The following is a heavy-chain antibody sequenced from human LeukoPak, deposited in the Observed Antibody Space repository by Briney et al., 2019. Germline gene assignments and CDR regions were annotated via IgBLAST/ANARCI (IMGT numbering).Heavy chain of an antibody. Sequence: SETLSLTCAVYGGSFSGYSWSWIRQPPGKGLEWIGYIYHSGSTYYNPSLKSRVTISVDRSKNQFSLKLSSVTAADTAVYYCAGGIAARLDYWGQGTLVTVSS. V-gene: IGHV4-30-2*01. CDR1: GGSFSGYS. D-gene: IGHD6-6*01. CDR3: AGGIAARLDY. CDR2: IYHSGST. J-gene: IGHJ4*02.